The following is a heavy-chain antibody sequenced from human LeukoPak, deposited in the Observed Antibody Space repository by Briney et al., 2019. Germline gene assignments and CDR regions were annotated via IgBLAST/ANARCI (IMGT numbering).Heavy chain of an antibody. J-gene: IGHJ4*02. Sequence: PGRPLRLSCTASGFTFGDYAMSWVGQSPGKGREGVGFIRSKAYGGTTEYAASVKGRFTISRDASKSIAYLQMNSLKTEDTAVYYCTRDDYGGNSGDDYWGQGTLVTVSS. CDR1: GFTFGDYA. V-gene: IGHV3-49*04. CDR2: IRSKAYGGTT. D-gene: IGHD4-23*01. CDR3: TRDDYGGNSGDDY.